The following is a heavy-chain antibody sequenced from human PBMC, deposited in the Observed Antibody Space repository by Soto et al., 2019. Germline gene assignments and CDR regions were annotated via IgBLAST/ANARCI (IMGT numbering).Heavy chain of an antibody. CDR1: GFTFSSYS. V-gene: IGHV3-21*01. Sequence: GGSLRLSCAVSGFTFSSYSMNWVRQAPGKGLEWVSSISSSSSYIYYADSVKGRFTISRDNAKNSLYLQMNSLRAEDTAVYYSAREQEKDIVVRGPPDYWGQRTLVTVSS. J-gene: IGHJ4*02. CDR3: AREQEKDIVVRGPPDY. CDR2: ISSSSSYI. D-gene: IGHD2-15*01.